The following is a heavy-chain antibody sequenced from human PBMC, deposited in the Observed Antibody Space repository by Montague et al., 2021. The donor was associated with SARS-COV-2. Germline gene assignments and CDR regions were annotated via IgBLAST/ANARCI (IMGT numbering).Heavy chain of an antibody. D-gene: IGHD3-22*01. CDR2: IWYDGSNK. Sequence: SLILSCAASVFTFSSYGMHLIPQAPVKGLELVAVIWYDGSNKYYSDSVNGLFTISRDNSKNTLYLQMNSLRAEDTAVYYCARVLHKRTYYYDSSPSDAFDIWGQGTMVTVSS. V-gene: IGHV3-33*01. CDR3: ARVLHKRTYYYDSSPSDAFDI. CDR1: VFTFSSYG. J-gene: IGHJ3*02.